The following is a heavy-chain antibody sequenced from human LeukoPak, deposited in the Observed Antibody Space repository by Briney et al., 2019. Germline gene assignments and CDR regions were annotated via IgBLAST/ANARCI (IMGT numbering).Heavy chain of an antibody. V-gene: IGHV3-30-3*01. CDR2: ISYDGSNK. J-gene: IGHJ4*02. CDR1: GFTFSSYA. CDR3: ANRKYFDY. Sequence: GGSLRLSCAASGFTFSSYAMHWVRQAPGKGLEWVAVISYDGSNKYYADSVKGRFTISRDNSKNTLYLQMNSLRPEDTAVYYCANRKYFDYWGQGTLVTVSS.